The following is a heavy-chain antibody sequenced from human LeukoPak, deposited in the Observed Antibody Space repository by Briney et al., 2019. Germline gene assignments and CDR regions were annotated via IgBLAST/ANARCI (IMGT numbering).Heavy chain of an antibody. CDR1: GGSISGYY. CDR2: IYYSGTT. J-gene: IGHJ4*02. V-gene: IGHV4-59*12. CDR3: ARRPPPSAITMIRGVRNTKYYFDS. D-gene: IGHD3-10*01. Sequence: SETLSLTCTVSGGSISGYYWSWIRQPPGKGLEWIGYIYYSGTTSYNPSLNSRVTMSVDTSKHQFSLKLSSVAAADTAVYYCARRPPPSAITMIRGVRNTKYYFDSWGQGTLVTVSS.